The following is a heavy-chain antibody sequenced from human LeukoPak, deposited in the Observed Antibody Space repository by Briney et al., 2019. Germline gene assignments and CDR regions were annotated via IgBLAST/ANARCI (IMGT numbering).Heavy chain of an antibody. Sequence: SETLSLTCSVSGGSISGSGYYWAWLRQPPGKGLECIWSIYSTGRTHYNSSLKSRVPMSVDTSKNQFSLKLSSVPAADTAVYYCASPLGGFDNWGQGTLVTVSS. D-gene: IGHD3-16*01. CDR1: GGSISGSGYY. CDR3: ASPLGGFDN. V-gene: IGHV4-39*01. CDR2: IYSTGRT. J-gene: IGHJ4*02.